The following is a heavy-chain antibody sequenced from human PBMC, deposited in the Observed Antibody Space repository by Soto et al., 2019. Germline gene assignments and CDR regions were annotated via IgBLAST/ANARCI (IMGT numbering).Heavy chain of an antibody. J-gene: IGHJ6*03. V-gene: IGHV3-7*01. CDR2: IRQDGSEK. D-gene: IGHD6-6*01. CDR3: ARVERKIIGVYYYYMDV. Sequence: GGSLRLSCAASGFTFSNYWMRWVRQAPGKGLEWVANIRQDGSEKYYVDSVKGRFTISRDHAKNSLYLQMNSLRAEDTAVYYCARVERKIIGVYYYYMDVWGKGTTVTVSS. CDR1: GFTFSNYW.